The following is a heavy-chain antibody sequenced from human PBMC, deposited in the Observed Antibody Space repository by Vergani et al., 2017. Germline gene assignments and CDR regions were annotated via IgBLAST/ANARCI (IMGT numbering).Heavy chain of an antibody. V-gene: IGHV4-59*01. Sequence: QVRLQESGPGLVKPSETLSLTCSVPGGSMSGYYWSWIRQPPGKELEWIGYMYHIGSTNYNPSLGTRVTISGDTSKNQFSLKLNSVTAADTAVYYCGRVADFYGLGSRLLDLWGQGILVTVSS. D-gene: IGHD3-10*01. CDR2: MYHIGST. J-gene: IGHJ5*02. CDR3: GRVADFYGLGSRLLDL. CDR1: GGSMSGYY.